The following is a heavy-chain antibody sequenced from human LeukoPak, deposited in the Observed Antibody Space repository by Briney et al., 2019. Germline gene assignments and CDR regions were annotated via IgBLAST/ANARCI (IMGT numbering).Heavy chain of an antibody. J-gene: IGHJ3*02. Sequence: SETLSLTCTVSGGSISSSSYYWGWIRQPPGKGLEWIGSIYYSGSTYYNPSLKSRVTISVDTSKNQFSLKLSSVTAADTAVYYCARDTVTEGSAAFDIWGQGTMVTVSS. CDR1: GGSISSSSYY. D-gene: IGHD4-17*01. V-gene: IGHV4-39*07. CDR2: IYYSGST. CDR3: ARDTVTEGSAAFDI.